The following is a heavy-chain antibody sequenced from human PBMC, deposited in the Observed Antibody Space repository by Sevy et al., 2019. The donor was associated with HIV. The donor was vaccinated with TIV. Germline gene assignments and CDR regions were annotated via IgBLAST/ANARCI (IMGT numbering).Heavy chain of an antibody. J-gene: IGHJ4*02. Sequence: GGSLRLSCAASGFTFSSYAMHWVRQAPGKGLEWVAVISYDGSNKYYADSVKGRFTISRDNSKNTLYLQMNSLRAEDTAVYYCAREGSLEQWLVYFDYWGQGTLVTVSS. CDR1: GFTFSSYA. CDR2: ISYDGSNK. D-gene: IGHD6-19*01. V-gene: IGHV3-30-3*01. CDR3: AREGSLEQWLVYFDY.